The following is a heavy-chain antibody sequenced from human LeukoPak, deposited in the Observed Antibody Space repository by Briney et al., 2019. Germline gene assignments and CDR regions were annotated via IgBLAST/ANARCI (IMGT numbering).Heavy chain of an antibody. J-gene: IGHJ4*02. V-gene: IGHV3-66*01. CDR3: ARDAETSLAN. CDR1: GFAVSSKY. Sequence: GGSLRLSCAASGFAVSSKYMNWVRQAPGKGLEWVTVIYLDGRADYADSVKGRFTISSDNSKDTVYLQMNSLKDEDTAVYYCARDAETSLANWGQGTLVTVSP. D-gene: IGHD5-24*01. CDR2: IYLDGRA.